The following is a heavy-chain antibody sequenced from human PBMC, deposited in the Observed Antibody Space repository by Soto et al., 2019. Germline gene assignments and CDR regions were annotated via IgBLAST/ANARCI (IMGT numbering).Heavy chain of an antibody. D-gene: IGHD4-17*01. CDR1: GFTFSNYA. CDR3: ASPPGGDYEMYYFDY. CDR2: ISGSSGST. J-gene: IGHJ4*02. V-gene: IGHV3-23*01. Sequence: GGSLRLSCAASGFTFSNYAMSWVRQAPGKGLEWVSAISGSSGSTYYADSVKGRFTISRDNSKNSLYLQMNSLRAEDTAVYYCASPPGGDYEMYYFDYWGQGTLVTVSS.